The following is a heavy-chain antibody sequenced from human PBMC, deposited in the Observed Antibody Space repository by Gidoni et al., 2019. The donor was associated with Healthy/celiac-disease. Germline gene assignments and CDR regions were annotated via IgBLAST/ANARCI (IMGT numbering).Heavy chain of an antibody. CDR2: INHSGST. D-gene: IGHD2-2*01. CDR1: GGSFSGYY. J-gene: IGHJ2*01. CDR3: ARGSWDCSSTSCYPKVYWYFDL. V-gene: IGHV4-34*01. Sequence: QVQLQQWGAGLLKPSETLSLTCAVYGGSFSGYYWSWIRQPPGKGLEWIGEINHSGSTNYNPSLKSRVTISVDTSKNQFSLKLSSVTAADTAVYYCARGSWDCSSTSCYPKVYWYFDLWGRGTLVTVSS.